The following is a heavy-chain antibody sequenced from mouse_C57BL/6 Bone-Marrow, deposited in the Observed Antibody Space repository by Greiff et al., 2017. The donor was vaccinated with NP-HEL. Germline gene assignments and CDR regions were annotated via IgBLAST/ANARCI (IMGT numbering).Heavy chain of an antibody. V-gene: IGHV1-69*01. CDR3: ASGYYGSSLYY. J-gene: IGHJ2*01. D-gene: IGHD1-1*01. CDR1: GYPFTSYW. CDR2: IDPSDSYT. Sequence: QVQLQQPGAELVMPGASVKLSCKASGYPFTSYWMHWVKQRPGQGLAWIGEIDPSDSYTNYHQKFQGKSTLTADKSSSTAYMQLSSLTSEDSAVYFCASGYYGSSLYYWGQGTTLTVSS.